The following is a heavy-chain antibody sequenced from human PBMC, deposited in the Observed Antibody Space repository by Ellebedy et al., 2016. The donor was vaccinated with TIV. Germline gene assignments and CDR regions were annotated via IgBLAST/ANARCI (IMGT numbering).Heavy chain of an antibody. CDR1: GGSLSNYY. V-gene: IGHV4-59*01. Sequence: SETLSLTCTVSGGSLSNYYWSWIRRPPGKTLEWIGYIHYSGTTNYNPSLKGRVTLLVDTSKNQFSLMLTSVTAADTAVYYCARGYFDTRGYSNPFDPWGQGTLVTVSS. J-gene: IGHJ5*02. D-gene: IGHD3-22*01. CDR2: IHYSGTT. CDR3: ARGYFDTRGYSNPFDP.